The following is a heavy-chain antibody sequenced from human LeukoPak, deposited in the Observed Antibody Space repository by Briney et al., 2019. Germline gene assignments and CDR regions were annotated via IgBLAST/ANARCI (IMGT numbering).Heavy chain of an antibody. D-gene: IGHD2-2*02. V-gene: IGHV4-34*01. CDR2: INHSGST. CDR3: ARGPYYCSSTSCYTPVDY. CDR1: GGSFSGYY. J-gene: IGHJ4*02. Sequence: PSETLSLTCAVYGGSFSGYYWSWIRQPPGKGLEWIGEINHSGSTNYNPSLKSRVTISVDTSKNQFSLKLSSVTAADTAVYYCARGPYYCSSTSCYTPVDYWGQGTLVTVSS.